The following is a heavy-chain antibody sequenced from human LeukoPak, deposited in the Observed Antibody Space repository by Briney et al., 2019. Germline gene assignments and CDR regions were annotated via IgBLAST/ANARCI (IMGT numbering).Heavy chain of an antibody. D-gene: IGHD2-15*01. J-gene: IGHJ4*02. CDR3: AKAPVTSCRGAFCYPFDY. Sequence: GGSLRLSCAASGFTLSSYAMSWVRQAPGKGLEWVSAISVSGNTYHAASVRGRFTISRDTSRSTLYLQMNSLRAEDAAVYYCAKAPVTSCRGAFCYPFDYWGQGTLVTVS. CDR2: ISVSGNT. V-gene: IGHV3-23*01. CDR1: GFTLSSYA.